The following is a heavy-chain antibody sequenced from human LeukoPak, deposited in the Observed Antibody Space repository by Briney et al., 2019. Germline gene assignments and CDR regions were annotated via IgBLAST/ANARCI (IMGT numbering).Heavy chain of an antibody. V-gene: IGHV4-39*01. CDR2: IYYSGIT. CDR3: ARLRVTTGFDY. Sequence: NPSETLSLTCTVSDGSITRCSYYWGWIRQTPGEGLDWIGCIYYSGITYYNPSLQGRVTMSVDTSKNQFSLKLNSVTVADTAVYYCARLRVTTGFDYWDQGIPVTVSS. D-gene: IGHD2-21*02. CDR1: DGSITRCSYY. J-gene: IGHJ4*02.